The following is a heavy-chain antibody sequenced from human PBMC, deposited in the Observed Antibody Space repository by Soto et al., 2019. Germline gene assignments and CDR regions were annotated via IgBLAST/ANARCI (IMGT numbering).Heavy chain of an antibody. Sequence: QVQLQESGPRLVKPSETLSLTCTVSGASISGHFWSWIRQAPGKGLEWIAYIYNSGSSYNPSLKSQXTISVDTSKNQLSLKLSSVIAADSAVYYCAINADVWGQGTTVTVSS. J-gene: IGHJ6*02. CDR2: IYNSGS. CDR1: GASISGHF. V-gene: IGHV4-59*08. CDR3: AINADV.